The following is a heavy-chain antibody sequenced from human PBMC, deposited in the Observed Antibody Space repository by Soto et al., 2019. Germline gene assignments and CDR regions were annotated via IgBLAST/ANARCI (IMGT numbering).Heavy chain of an antibody. CDR2: ISSDGSTK. J-gene: IGHJ4*02. CDR1: GFIFSRYS. Sequence: QVQLVKSGGGVVRPGRSLRLSCAASGFIFSRYSMHWVRQAPGKGLAWVAVISSDGSTKYYADSVKGRFTISRDNSKNTMFLQMNSMRPEDTAVYFCARARDIVVVPAILDNWGQGTLVTVSS. D-gene: IGHD2-2*01. CDR3: ARARDIVVVPAILDN. V-gene: IGHV3-30-3*01.